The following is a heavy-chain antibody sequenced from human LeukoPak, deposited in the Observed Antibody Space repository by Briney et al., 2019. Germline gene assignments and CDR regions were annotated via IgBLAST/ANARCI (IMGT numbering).Heavy chain of an antibody. CDR1: VGSIISHY. V-gene: IGHV4-59*11. CDR2: IYYSVVT. D-gene: IGHD2-21*02. CDR3: ARYCGGDCYTAAFDI. J-gene: IGHJ3*02. Sequence: SETLSLTCTVSVGSIISHYWSWSRQPPWKGLECVGYIYYSVVTNYTPPLKSRVPISVDTSKNQFYLTLSSVTAADTAVYYCARYCGGDCYTAAFDIWGQGTMVTVSS.